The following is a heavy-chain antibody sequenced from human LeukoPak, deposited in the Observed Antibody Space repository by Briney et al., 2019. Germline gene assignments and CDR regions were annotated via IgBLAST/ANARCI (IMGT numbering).Heavy chain of an antibody. Sequence: ASVKVSCKASGYTFTGYYMHWVRQAPGQGLEWMGWINPNSGNTGYAQKFQGRVTITRNTSISTAYMELSSLRSEDTAVYYCARGGRGSLDFDYWGQGTLVTVSS. J-gene: IGHJ4*02. V-gene: IGHV1-8*03. CDR3: ARGGRGSLDFDY. CDR1: GYTFTGYY. CDR2: INPNSGNT. D-gene: IGHD1-26*01.